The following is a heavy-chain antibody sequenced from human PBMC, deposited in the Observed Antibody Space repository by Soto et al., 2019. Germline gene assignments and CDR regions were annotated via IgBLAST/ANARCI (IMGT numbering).Heavy chain of an antibody. CDR2: IYHSGST. CDR1: SGSISSSNW. CDR3: ARRTFWSGYSDAFDI. D-gene: IGHD3-3*01. J-gene: IGHJ3*02. Sequence: SETLSLTCAVSSGSISSSNWRSWVRQPPGKGLEWIGEIYHSGSTNYNPSLKSRVTISVDKSKNQFSLKLSSVTAADTAVYYCARRTFWSGYSDAFDIWGQGTMVTVSS. V-gene: IGHV4-4*02.